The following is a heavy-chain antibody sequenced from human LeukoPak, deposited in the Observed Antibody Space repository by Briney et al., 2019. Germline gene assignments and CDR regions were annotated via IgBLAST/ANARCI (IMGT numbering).Heavy chain of an antibody. V-gene: IGHV3-33*01. CDR1: GFTFSSYG. Sequence: PGGSLRLSCAAPGFTFSSYGMHWVRQAPGKGLEWVAVIWYDGSNKYYADSVKGRFTISRDNSKNTPYLQMNSLRAEDTAVYYCARDANWGFDALDIWGQGTMVTVSS. CDR3: ARDANWGFDALDI. D-gene: IGHD7-27*01. CDR2: IWYDGSNK. J-gene: IGHJ3*02.